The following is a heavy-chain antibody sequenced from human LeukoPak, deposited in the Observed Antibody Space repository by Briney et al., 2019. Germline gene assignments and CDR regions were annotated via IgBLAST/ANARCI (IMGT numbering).Heavy chain of an antibody. D-gene: IGHD6-13*01. CDR1: GFTFSIYG. V-gene: IGHV3-33*01. Sequence: PGRSLRLSCAASGFTFSIYGMDCVRQAPGKGLQWVAVIWSDGNRQYYADSVKGRFTISRDKSRNTVYLQMNSLRAEDTAVYYCARLGSSWTFDYWGQGALVAVSS. J-gene: IGHJ4*02. CDR3: ARLGSSWTFDY. CDR2: IWSDGNRQ.